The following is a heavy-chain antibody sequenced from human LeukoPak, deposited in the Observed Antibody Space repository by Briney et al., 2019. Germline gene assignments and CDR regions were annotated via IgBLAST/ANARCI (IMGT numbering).Heavy chain of an antibody. CDR2: ISSSSSYI. D-gene: IGHD4-17*01. Sequence: GGSLRLSCAASGFTFSSYSMTWVRQAPGKGLEWVSSISSSSSYIYYADSVKGRFTISRDNAKNSLYLQMNSLRAEDTAVYYCARASLYGDYYYGMDVWGQGTTVTVSS. V-gene: IGHV3-21*01. CDR3: ARASLYGDYYYGMDV. CDR1: GFTFSSYS. J-gene: IGHJ6*02.